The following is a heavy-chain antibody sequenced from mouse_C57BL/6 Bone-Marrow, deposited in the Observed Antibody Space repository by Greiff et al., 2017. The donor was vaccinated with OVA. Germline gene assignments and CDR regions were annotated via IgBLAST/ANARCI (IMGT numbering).Heavy chain of an antibody. CDR1: GYTFTSYW. D-gene: IGHD5-1-1*01. CDR3: ERYPEVYLLHH. Sequence: VQLQQSGAELVKPGASVKLSCKASGYTFTSYWMQWVKQRPGQGLEWIGEIDPSDSYTNYNQKFKGKATLTVDTSSSTAYMQLSSLTSEDSAVYYCERYPEVYLLHHWGQRNTLTVPS. V-gene: IGHV1-50*01. J-gene: IGHJ2*01. CDR2: IDPSDSYT.